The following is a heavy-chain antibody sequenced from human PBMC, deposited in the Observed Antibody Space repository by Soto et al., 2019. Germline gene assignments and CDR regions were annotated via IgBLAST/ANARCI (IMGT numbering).Heavy chain of an antibody. V-gene: IGHV3-21*05. CDR1: GFTFTSYS. CDR2: ITSYR. D-gene: IGHD2-2*01. CDR3: ARDSRFWEV. J-gene: IGHJ6*02. Sequence: GGSLSLSCAASGFTFTSYSMNWVRQAPGQGLEWVSYITSYRYYADSVKGRFTISRDNAKNSLYLQMNSLRAEDTAVYFCARDSRFWEVWGQGTTVTVSS.